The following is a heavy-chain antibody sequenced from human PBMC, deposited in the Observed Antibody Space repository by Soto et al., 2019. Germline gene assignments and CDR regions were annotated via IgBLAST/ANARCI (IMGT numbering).Heavy chain of an antibody. CDR3: AQDGDLSSGYFDY. CDR2: LTSTGGT. CDR1: GFIFNSYA. J-gene: IGHJ4*02. V-gene: IGHV3-23*01. D-gene: IGHD3-16*02. Sequence: GGSLRLSCAASGFIFNSYAMSWVRQAPGKGLEWVSTLTSTGGTYYADSVKGRFPISRDNSKNTLYLQMNNLRADDTAVYYCAQDGDLSSGYFDYWGLGTLVTVSS.